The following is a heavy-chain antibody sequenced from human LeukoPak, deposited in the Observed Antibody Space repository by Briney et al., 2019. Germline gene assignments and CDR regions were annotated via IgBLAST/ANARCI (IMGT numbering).Heavy chain of an antibody. CDR1: NYPITFRYY. CDR3: ARDHTTLTGHIQYFDP. CDR2: LYHSGGST. J-gene: IGHJ5*02. V-gene: IGHV4-38-2*02. D-gene: IGHD1-20*01. Sequence: SETLSLTCTVSNYPITFRYYWGWIRQSPGKGLEWIGSLYHSGGSTFYNPSLESRLTMSVDTSKNQISLQMRSVTAEDTAVYYCARDHTTLTGHIQYFDPWGRGTLVTVSS.